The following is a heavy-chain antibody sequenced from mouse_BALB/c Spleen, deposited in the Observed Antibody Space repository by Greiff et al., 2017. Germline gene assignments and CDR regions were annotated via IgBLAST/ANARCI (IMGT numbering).Heavy chain of an antibody. CDR2: IDPETGGT. D-gene: IGHD2-1*01. Sequence: VQLQESGAELVRPGASVTLSCKASGYTFTDYEMHWVKQTPVHGLEWIGAIDPETGGTAYNQKFKGKATLTADKSSSTAYMELRSLTSEDSAVYYCTRDGNLYAMDYWGQGTSVTVSS. CDR3: TRDGNLYAMDY. V-gene: IGHV1-15*01. J-gene: IGHJ4*01. CDR1: GYTFTDYE.